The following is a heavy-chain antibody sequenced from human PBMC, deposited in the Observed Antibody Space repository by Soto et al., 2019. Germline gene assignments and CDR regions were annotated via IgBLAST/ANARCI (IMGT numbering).Heavy chain of an antibody. CDR1: GGSISSCGYY. V-gene: IGHV4-31*03. CDR3: ARDLKEYYGHNWFDP. J-gene: IGHJ5*02. D-gene: IGHD3-10*01. CDR2: IYDSGST. Sequence: PSETLSLTCTVSGGSISSCGYYWSWLRQHQGKGLLLFGDIYDSGSTHYNPSLTSRVTISVDPSKNKFSLKLSSVTAADTVVYYCARDLKEYYGHNWFDPWGQGTLVTVSS.